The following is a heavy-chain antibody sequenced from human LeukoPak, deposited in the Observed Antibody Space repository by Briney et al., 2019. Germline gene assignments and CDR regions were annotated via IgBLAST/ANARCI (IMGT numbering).Heavy chain of an antibody. V-gene: IGHV3-21*01. CDR2: ISSSSSYI. CDR1: GFTFSSYS. D-gene: IGHD3-3*01. J-gene: IGHJ1*01. CDR3: ASLTPADFWSGYRARRAEYFQH. Sequence: GGSLRLSCAASGFTFSSYSMNWVRQAPGKGLEWVSSISSSSSYIYYADSVKGRFTISRDNAKNSLYLQMNSLRAEDTAVYYCASLTPADFWSGYRARRAEYFQHWGQGTLVTVSS.